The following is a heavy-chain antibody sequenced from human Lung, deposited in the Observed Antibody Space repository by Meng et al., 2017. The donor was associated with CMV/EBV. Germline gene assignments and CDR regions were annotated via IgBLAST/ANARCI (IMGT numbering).Heavy chain of an antibody. CDR2: IHPHRGDT. CDR3: ARDNNWGPDY. Sequence: ASXXVSCKASGYTFTAHYFHWVRQAPGQALEWMGWIHPHRGDTNYAQQFQGRVTLTRDTSINTGYMELTRLTSDDTAVYYCARDNNWGPDYWGQGTLVTVSS. J-gene: IGHJ4*02. CDR1: GYTFTAHY. D-gene: IGHD7-27*01. V-gene: IGHV1-2*02.